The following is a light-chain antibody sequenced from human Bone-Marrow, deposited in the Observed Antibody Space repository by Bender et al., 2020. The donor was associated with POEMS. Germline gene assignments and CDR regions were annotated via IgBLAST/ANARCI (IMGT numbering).Light chain of an antibody. CDR1: KLGDKY. CDR3: QTWDSSTGMV. CDR2: QDT. Sequence: SYELTQSPSVSASPGQTANITCSGDKLGDKYTCWYQQRPGQSPVLVIYQDTKRPSGIPERFSGSNSGNAATLTISGTQAMDEADYYCQTWDSSTGMVFGGGTKLTVL. J-gene: IGLJ3*02. V-gene: IGLV3-1*01.